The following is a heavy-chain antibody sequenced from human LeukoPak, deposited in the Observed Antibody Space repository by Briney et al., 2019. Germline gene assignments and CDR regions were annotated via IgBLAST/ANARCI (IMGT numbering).Heavy chain of an antibody. CDR1: GLTLSTSD. CDR2: SSGSGRDA. D-gene: IGHD3-22*01. CDR3: AKDALSQYDSTGSFDY. V-gene: IGHV3-23*01. Sequence: GGSLRLSCEASGLTLSTSDMSWVRQAPGKGLEWVSASSGSGRDAYYADSVKGRFTISRDNSKNTVWLQMNSLRAEDTALYYCAKDALSQYDSTGSFDYWGQGTLVTVSS. J-gene: IGHJ4*02.